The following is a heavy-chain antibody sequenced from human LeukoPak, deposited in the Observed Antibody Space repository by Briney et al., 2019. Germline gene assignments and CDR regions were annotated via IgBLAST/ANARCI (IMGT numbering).Heavy chain of an antibody. CDR3: TRDPPRDSWEPSWDY. CDR1: GGTFSSYT. J-gene: IGHJ4*02. Sequence: SVKVSCKTSGGTFSSYTISWVRQAPGQGLEWMGRIVPSLGLTNYAQKFQGRVTVTADKSTSTAYMELSSLRSEDTGVYYCTRDPPRDSWEPSWDYWGQGTLITVSA. D-gene: IGHD1-26*01. V-gene: IGHV1-69*04. CDR2: IVPSLGLT.